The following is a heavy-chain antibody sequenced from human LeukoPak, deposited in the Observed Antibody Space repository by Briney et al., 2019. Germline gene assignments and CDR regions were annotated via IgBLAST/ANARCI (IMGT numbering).Heavy chain of an antibody. CDR2: INPSSGGT. Sequence: ASVKVSCKTSGYTFTDYYMHWVRQAPGQGLEYMGWINPSSGGTDYAQKFQGRVTMTRDSSISTAYMELSSLRSDDTAMYYCARVLPGDGYSYGYWGQGTLVTVSS. CDR3: ARVLPGDGYSYGY. J-gene: IGHJ4*02. D-gene: IGHD5-18*01. V-gene: IGHV1-2*02. CDR1: GYTFTDYY.